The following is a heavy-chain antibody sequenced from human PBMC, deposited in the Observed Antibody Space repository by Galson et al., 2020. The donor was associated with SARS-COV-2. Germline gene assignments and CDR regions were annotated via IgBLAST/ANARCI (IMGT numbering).Heavy chain of an antibody. CDR1: GGTLSRYY. Sequence: KASETLSLTCTVSGGTLSRYYRSWTRQPPGKGLEWIGYIYSSVSNNYNPSLKSRVTITVDTSKNQFSLKLSSVTAADTAVYYCARDHSSGWYSLDLYYYYGMDVWGQGTTVTVSS. J-gene: IGHJ6*02. CDR3: ARDHSSGWYSLDLYYYYGMDV. CDR2: IYSSVSN. V-gene: IGHV4-59*01. D-gene: IGHD6-19*01.